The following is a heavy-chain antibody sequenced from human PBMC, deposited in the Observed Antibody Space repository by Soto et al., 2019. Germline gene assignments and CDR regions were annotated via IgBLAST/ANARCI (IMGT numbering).Heavy chain of an antibody. CDR1: GGTFSSYT. CDR2: IIPILGIA. Sequence: SVKVSCKASGGTFSSYTISWVRQAPGQGLEWMGRIIPILGIANYAQKFQGRVTITADKSTSTAYMELSSLRSEDTAVYYCARGIVVVPAAMPEAFTYLLKNDAFDIWGQGTMVTVSS. J-gene: IGHJ3*02. V-gene: IGHV1-69*02. CDR3: ARGIVVVPAAMPEAFTYLLKNDAFDI. D-gene: IGHD2-2*01.